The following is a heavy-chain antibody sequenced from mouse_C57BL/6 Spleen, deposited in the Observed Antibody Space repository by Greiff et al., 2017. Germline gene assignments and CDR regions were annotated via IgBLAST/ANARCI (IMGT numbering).Heavy chain of an antibody. V-gene: IGHV2-2*01. D-gene: IGHD2-2*01. J-gene: IGHJ4*01. Sequence: QVQLKQSGPGLVQPSQSLSITCTVSGFSLTSYGVHWVRQSPGKGLEWLGVIWSGGSTDYNAAFISRLSISKDNSKCQVFFKMNSLQAYDTAIYYCARNPPFDWLRGAMDYWGQGTSVTVSS. CDR3: ARNPPFDWLRGAMDY. CDR1: GFSLTSYG. CDR2: IWSGGST.